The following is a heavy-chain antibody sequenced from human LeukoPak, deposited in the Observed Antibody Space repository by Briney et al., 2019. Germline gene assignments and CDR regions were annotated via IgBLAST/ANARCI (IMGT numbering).Heavy chain of an antibody. Sequence: SETLSLTCAVSGGSISSGGYSWSWIRQPPGKGLEWIGYIYHSGSTYYNPSLKSRVTISVDRSKNQFSLKLSSVTAADTAVYYCARLGGDYDFWSGPPGAGLSEDWFDPWGQGTLVTVSS. J-gene: IGHJ5*02. D-gene: IGHD3-3*01. CDR1: GGSISSGGYS. CDR3: ARLGGDYDFWSGPPGAGLSEDWFDP. V-gene: IGHV4-30-2*01. CDR2: IYHSGST.